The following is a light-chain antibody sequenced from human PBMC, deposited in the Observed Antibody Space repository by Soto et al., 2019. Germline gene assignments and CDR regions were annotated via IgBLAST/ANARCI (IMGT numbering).Light chain of an antibody. CDR3: QQRRYWPLT. CDR1: QSVSSY. Sequence: EIVLTQSPAILSMSPGERATLSCRASQSVSSYFAWYQQKPGQAPRRLIYDASNRATGVPARFSGSGSGTDFTLTISSLEPEDFAVYYCQQRRYWPLTFGQGTKVEIK. V-gene: IGKV3-11*01. CDR2: DAS. J-gene: IGKJ1*01.